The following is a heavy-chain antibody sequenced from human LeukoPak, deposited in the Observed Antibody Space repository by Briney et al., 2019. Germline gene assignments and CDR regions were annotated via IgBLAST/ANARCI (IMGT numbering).Heavy chain of an antibody. CDR3: ARDSPSTYYFDY. CDR2: IYIGGNT. D-gene: IGHD5/OR15-5a*01. Sequence: PGGSLRLSCAASGFTVSSNYMSWVCQAPGKGLEWVSVIYIGGNTYYADSVKGRFTISRDNSKNTLYLQMGSLRAEDTAVYYCARDSPSTYYFDYWGQGTLVTVSS. CDR1: GFTVSSNY. J-gene: IGHJ4*02. V-gene: IGHV3-53*01.